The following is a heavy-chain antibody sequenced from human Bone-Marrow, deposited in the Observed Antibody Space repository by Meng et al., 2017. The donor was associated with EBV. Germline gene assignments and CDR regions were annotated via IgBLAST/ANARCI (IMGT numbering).Heavy chain of an antibody. V-gene: IGHV1-69*01. J-gene: IGHJ4*02. D-gene: IGHD3-10*01. CDR3: ASEPGRRFTPDY. Sequence: VQLVYARAEVQPPGSSGIVAFATSGPTFNRDVLSWVRMALRQGLGWLGGLTPTSRAPNYAQKIQGRATITADAPTSTHYVDPSNPRHDDTAMYYCASEPGRRFTPDYWGQGTLVTVSS. CDR1: GPTFNRDV. CDR2: LTPTSRAP.